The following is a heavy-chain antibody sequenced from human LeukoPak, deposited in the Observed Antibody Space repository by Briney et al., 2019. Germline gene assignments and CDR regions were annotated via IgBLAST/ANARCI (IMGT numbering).Heavy chain of an antibody. V-gene: IGHV4-38-2*02. CDR3: ARGVDS. Sequence: PSETLSLTYTVSGYSISSGYYWGWIRQPPGKGLEWLGTIYHSGTTHYNPSLKSRVTISVDTSKDQFSLKVSSVTAADTAVYYCARGVDSWGQGTLVTVSS. CDR2: IYHSGTT. CDR1: GYSISSGYY. J-gene: IGHJ4*02.